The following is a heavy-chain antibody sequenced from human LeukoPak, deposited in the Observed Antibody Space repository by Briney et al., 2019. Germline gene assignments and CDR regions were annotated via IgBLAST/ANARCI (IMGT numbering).Heavy chain of an antibody. V-gene: IGHV3-23*01. CDR2: ISGSGGST. J-gene: IGHJ4*02. CDR1: GFSFRNYA. D-gene: IGHD2/OR15-2a*01. Sequence: GGSLRLSCAASGFSFRNYAMHWVRQAPGKGLEWVSAISGSGGSTYYADSVKGRFTISRDNSKNTLYLQMNSLRAEDTAVYYCAKARLKVEYDYWGQGTLVTVSS. CDR3: AKARLKVEYDY.